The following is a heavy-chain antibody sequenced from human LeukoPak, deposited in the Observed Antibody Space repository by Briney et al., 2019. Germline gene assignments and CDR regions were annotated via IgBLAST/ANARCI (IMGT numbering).Heavy chain of an antibody. CDR3: ARGSTRSSWYTDY. V-gene: IGHV4-31*03. J-gene: IGHJ4*02. CDR1: GGSISSGGYY. Sequence: SQTLSLTCTVSGGSISSGGYYWSWIRQHPGKGLEWIGYIYYSGSTYYNPSLKSRVTISVDTSKNQFSLKLSSVTAADTAVYYCARGSTRSSWYTDYWGQGTLVTVSS. CDR2: IYYSGST. D-gene: IGHD6-13*01.